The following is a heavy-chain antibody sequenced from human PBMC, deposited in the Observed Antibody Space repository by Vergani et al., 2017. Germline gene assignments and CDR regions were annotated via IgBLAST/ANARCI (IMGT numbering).Heavy chain of an antibody. D-gene: IGHD3-22*01. CDR3: ARGGGDYYDSSGYFGY. V-gene: IGHV3-21*01. J-gene: IGHJ4*02. Sequence: VQLVESGGGLVQPGGSLRLSCAASGFTFSSYSMNWVRQAPGKGLEWVSSISSSSSYIYYADSVKGRFTISRDNAKNSLYLQMNSLRAGDTAVYYCARGGGDYYDSSGYFGYWGQGTLVTVSS. CDR2: ISSSSSYI. CDR1: GFTFSSYS.